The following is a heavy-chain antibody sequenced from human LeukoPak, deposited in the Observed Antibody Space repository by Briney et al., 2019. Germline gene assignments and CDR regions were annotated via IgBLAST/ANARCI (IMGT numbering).Heavy chain of an antibody. V-gene: IGHV4-34*01. J-gene: IGHJ6*03. CDR2: INHSGST. Sequence: KPSETLSLTCAVYGGSFSGYYWSWIRQPPGKGLEWIGEINHSGSTNYNPSLKSRVTISVDTSKNQFSLKLSSVTAADTAVYYCARALKKLERRILYYYYYMDVWGKGTTVTVSS. CDR1: GGSFSGYY. CDR3: ARALKKLERRILYYYYYMDV. D-gene: IGHD1-1*01.